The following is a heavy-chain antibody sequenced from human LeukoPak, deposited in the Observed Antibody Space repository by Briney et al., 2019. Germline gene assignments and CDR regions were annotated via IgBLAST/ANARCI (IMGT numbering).Heavy chain of an antibody. V-gene: IGHV3-30-3*02. D-gene: IGHD5-18*01. CDR1: GFTFRGYS. Sequence: PGGSLRLSCAASGFTFRGYSMHWVRQAPGKGLEWVAVISYDGSNKYYADSVKGRFTISRDNSKNTLYLQMNSLRAEDTAVYYCAKTVDTAMVYYYYYGMDVWGQGTTVTVSS. CDR2: ISYDGSNK. J-gene: IGHJ6*02. CDR3: AKTVDTAMVYYYYYGMDV.